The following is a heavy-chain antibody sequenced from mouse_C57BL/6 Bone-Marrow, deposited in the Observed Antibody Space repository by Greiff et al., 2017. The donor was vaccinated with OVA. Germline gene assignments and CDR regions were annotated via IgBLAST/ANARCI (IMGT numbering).Heavy chain of an antibody. CDR1: GFTFSDYG. Sequence: EVQLVESGGGLVKPGGSLKLSCAASGFTFSDYGMHWVRQAPEKGLEWVAYISSGSSTIYYADTVKGRFTLSRDNAKNTLFLQMTSLRSEDTAMYYCARRDYSNYAMDYWGQGTSVTVSS. CDR2: ISSGSSTI. V-gene: IGHV5-17*01. D-gene: IGHD2-5*01. J-gene: IGHJ4*01. CDR3: ARRDYSNYAMDY.